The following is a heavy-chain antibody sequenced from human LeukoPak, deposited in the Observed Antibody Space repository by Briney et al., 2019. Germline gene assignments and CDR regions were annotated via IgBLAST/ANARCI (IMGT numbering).Heavy chain of an antibody. J-gene: IGHJ5*02. D-gene: IGHD2-2*01. CDR1: GYTFTGYY. V-gene: IGHV1-2*02. CDR2: INPNSGGT. CDR3: ARDPIQVVVPAAIGWFDP. Sequence: GASVKVSCKASGYTFTGYYMHWVRQAPGQGLEWMGWINPNSGGTNYAQKFQGRVTMTRDTSISTAYMELSRLRSDDTAVYYSARDPIQVVVPAAIGWFDPWGQGTLVTVSS.